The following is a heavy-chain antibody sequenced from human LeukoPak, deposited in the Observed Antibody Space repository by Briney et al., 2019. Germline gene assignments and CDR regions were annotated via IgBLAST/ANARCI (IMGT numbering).Heavy chain of an antibody. J-gene: IGHJ3*02. D-gene: IGHD3-9*01. CDR1: GFSISNYG. CDR3: AREVESDDILTGYYEGSAFDI. Sequence: GGSLRLSCAGSGFSISNYGMNWVRQAPGKGLEWLSYIRSDSSTKYYADSVEGRFTISRDNAQNSLYLQMNSLRDEDSGVYFCAREVESDDILTGYYEGSAFDIWGQGTMVTVSS. V-gene: IGHV3-48*02. CDR2: IRSDSSTK.